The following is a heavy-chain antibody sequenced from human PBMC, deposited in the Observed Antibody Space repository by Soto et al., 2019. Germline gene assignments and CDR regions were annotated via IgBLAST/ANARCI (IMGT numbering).Heavy chain of an antibody. CDR2: ISAYNGNT. D-gene: IGHD3-22*01. J-gene: IGHJ4*02. V-gene: IGHV1-18*01. Sequence: ASVKVSCKASGYTFTSYGISWVRQAPGQGLEWMGWISAYNGNTNYAQKLQGRATMTTDTSTSTAYMELRSLRSDDTAVYYCARDAYYYDSSGYLNFDYWGQGTLVTVSS. CDR1: GYTFTSYG. CDR3: ARDAYYYDSSGYLNFDY.